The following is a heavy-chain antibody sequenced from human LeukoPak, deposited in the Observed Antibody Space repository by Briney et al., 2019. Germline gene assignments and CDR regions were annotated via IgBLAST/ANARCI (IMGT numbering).Heavy chain of an antibody. CDR1: EFTFGTYA. J-gene: IGHJ4*02. V-gene: IGHV3-64D*06. Sequence: GGSLRLSCSASEFTFGTYAMLWVRQAPGKGLEYVSAISSNGRDTYYAASVRSRFSISRVNSNNTLYLQMSSLRPEDTAMYYCARLAAAGHSDYWGQGSLVAVSS. CDR3: ARLAAAGHSDY. D-gene: IGHD6-13*01. CDR2: ISSNGRDT.